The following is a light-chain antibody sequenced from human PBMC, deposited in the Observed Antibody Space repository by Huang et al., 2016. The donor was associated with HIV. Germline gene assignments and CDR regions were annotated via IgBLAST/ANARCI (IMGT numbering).Light chain of an antibody. Sequence: DIQMTQSSSSLSASVGDRVTITCRASQSISSYLNWYQQKPGKAPKLLIYAASSLQSGVPSRFSGSGSGTDFTLTISSLQPEDFATYYCQQSYSTLRYTFGQGTKLEIK. J-gene: IGKJ2*01. CDR2: AAS. CDR1: QSISSY. CDR3: QQSYSTLRYT. V-gene: IGKV1-39*01.